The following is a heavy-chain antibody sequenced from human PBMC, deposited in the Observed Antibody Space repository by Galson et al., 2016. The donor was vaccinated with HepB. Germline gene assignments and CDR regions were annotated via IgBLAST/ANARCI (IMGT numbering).Heavy chain of an antibody. CDR3: AKEEQWLLIDAFDV. J-gene: IGHJ3*01. V-gene: IGHV3-23*01. CDR2: ISGSGATT. CDR1: GITFSDYA. D-gene: IGHD6-19*01. Sequence: SLRLSCAASGITFSDYAIHWVRQAPGKGLEWVSGISGSGATTYYADSVKGRFTISRDNSKNTLYLQMKSLRAEDTAIYFCAKEEQWLLIDAFDVWGQGTQVTVSS.